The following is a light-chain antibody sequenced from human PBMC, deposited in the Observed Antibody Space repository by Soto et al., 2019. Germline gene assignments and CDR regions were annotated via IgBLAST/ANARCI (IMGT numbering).Light chain of an antibody. CDR2: SNN. CDR3: AAWDDSLNGNYV. Sequence: QAVVTQPPSASGTPGQRVTISCSGSSSNIGGNTVNWYQQLPGTAPKLLIYSNNQRPSGVPDRFSGSKSGTSASLAISGLQSEDEADYYCAAWDDSLNGNYVFGTGTKVTVL. V-gene: IGLV1-44*01. J-gene: IGLJ1*01. CDR1: SSNIGGNT.